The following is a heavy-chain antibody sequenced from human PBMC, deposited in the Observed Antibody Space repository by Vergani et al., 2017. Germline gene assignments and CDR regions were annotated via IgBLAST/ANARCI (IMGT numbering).Heavy chain of an antibody. CDR1: GFTVSSNY. Sequence: EVQLVESGGGLVQPGGSLRLSCAASGFTVSSNYMSWVRQAPGKGLEWVSVIYSGGSTYYADSVKGRFTISRDNSKNTLYLQMNSLRAEDTAVYYCASRGGGVDLEDAFDIWGQGTMVTVSS. CDR3: ASRGGGVDLEDAFDI. V-gene: IGHV3-66*02. J-gene: IGHJ3*02. D-gene: IGHD1-1*01. CDR2: IYSGGST.